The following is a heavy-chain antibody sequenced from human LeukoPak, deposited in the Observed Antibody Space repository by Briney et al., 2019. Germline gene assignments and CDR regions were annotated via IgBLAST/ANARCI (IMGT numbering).Heavy chain of an antibody. V-gene: IGHV1-2*04. CDR2: INPNSGGT. CDR3: ATEQIMVPGLAGIDY. Sequence: ASVKVSCKASGYTFTGYYMHWVRQAPGQGLEWMGWINPNSGGTHFAQKFKGWVTMTRDTSISTAYMELSRLTSDDTAVYYCATEQIMVPGLAGIDYWGQGTLVTVSS. CDR1: GYTFTGYY. D-gene: IGHD3-10*01. J-gene: IGHJ4*02.